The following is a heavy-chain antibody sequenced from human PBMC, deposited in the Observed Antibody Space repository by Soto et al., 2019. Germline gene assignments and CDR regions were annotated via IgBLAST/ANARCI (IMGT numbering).Heavy chain of an antibody. D-gene: IGHD1-26*01. CDR1: GFTFGSYT. CDR3: AKEPDVVCGSYTLFDP. CDR2: ISARGAAT. V-gene: IGHV3-23*01. J-gene: IGHJ5*02. Sequence: GGSLRLSCAGSGFTFGSYTMAWVRQAPGKGLEWVSGISARGAATYYADSVKGRFSISRDNSKNTLYLQMNSLRAEDTAVYYCAKEPDVVCGSYTLFDPWGQGTLVTVSS.